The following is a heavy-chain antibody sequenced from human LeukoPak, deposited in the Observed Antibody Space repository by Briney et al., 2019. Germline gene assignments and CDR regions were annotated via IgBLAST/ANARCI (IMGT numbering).Heavy chain of an antibody. CDR3: AKETGGYYGSGSYYGY. CDR1: GSTFSSYG. V-gene: IGHV3-30*02. CDR2: IRYDGSNK. Sequence: GGSLRLSCAASGSTFSSYGMHWVRQAPGKGLEWVAFIRYDGSNKYYADSVKGRFTISRDNSKNTLYLQMNSLRAEDTAVYYCAKETGGYYGSGSYYGYWGQGTLVTVSS. J-gene: IGHJ4*02. D-gene: IGHD3-10*01.